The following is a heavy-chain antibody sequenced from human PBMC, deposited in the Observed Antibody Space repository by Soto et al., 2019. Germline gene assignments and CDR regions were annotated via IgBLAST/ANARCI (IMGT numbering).Heavy chain of an antibody. CDR1: GGSINSAYYY. V-gene: IGHV4-31*11. Sequence: SETLSLTCAVSGGSINSAYYYWTWIRQLPGKGLEWIGYIYYSGNSYYSPSLKSRVTISIDTSKNQFSLSLNSVTAADTAVYSYASIDSYLDNWVKGTLVIVSS. CDR2: IYYSGNS. CDR3: ASIDSYLDN. J-gene: IGHJ4*02.